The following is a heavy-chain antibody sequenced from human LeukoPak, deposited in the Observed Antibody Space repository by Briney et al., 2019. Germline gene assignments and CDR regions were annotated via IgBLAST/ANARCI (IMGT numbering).Heavy chain of an antibody. CDR3: ARGGTMFDF. D-gene: IGHD3-10*01. Sequence: SETLYLTCTVSDGSIIDHYWSWIRQSAGKGLEWIGRIYTSGSTDYNSSLKSRVTMSVDTSKNQFSLKLRSMTAADTAVYYCARGGTMFDFWGRGTLVTVSS. V-gene: IGHV4-4*07. CDR1: DGSIIDHY. CDR2: IYTSGST. J-gene: IGHJ4*02.